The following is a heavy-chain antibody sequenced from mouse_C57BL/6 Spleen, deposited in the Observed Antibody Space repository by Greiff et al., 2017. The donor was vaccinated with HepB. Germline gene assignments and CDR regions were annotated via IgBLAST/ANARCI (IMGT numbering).Heavy chain of an antibody. CDR3: ARIMGLRRGHAMDY. V-gene: IGHV1-18*01. D-gene: IGHD2-4*01. CDR2: INPNNGGT. J-gene: IGHJ4*01. Sequence: EVKLMESGPELVKPGASVKIPCKASGYTFTDYNMDWVKQSHGKSLEWIGDINPNNGGTIYNQKFKGKATLTVDKSSSTAYMELRSLTSEDTAVYYCARIMGLRRGHAMDYWGQGTSVTVSS. CDR1: GYTFTDYN.